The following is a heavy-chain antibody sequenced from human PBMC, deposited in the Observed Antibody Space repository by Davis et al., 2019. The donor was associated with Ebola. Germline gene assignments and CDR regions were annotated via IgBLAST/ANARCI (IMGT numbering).Heavy chain of an antibody. J-gene: IGHJ6*02. Sequence: GESLKISCAASGFTFSNYAMNWVRQAPGKGLEWVSVIYSGGSIYYADSVKGRFTISRDKSKNTVYRQMNSLRDEDTAVYYCAREGHMDVWGQGTTVIVSS. V-gene: IGHV3-53*01. CDR2: IYSGGSI. CDR1: GFTFSNYA. CDR3: AREGHMDV.